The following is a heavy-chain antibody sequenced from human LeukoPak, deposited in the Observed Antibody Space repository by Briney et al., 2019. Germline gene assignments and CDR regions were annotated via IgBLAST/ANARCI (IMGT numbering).Heavy chain of an antibody. CDR1: GYTFTGYY. CDR3: ARGGVYGNWFDP. J-gene: IGHJ5*02. Sequence: GASVKVSCKASGYTFTGYYVHWMRQAPGQGLEWMGWINPNSGVTNYAQKFQGRVTMTRDTSIATAYMELSRLGSDDTAVYYCARGGVYGNWFDPWGQGTLVTVSS. D-gene: IGHD2-8*01. CDR2: INPNSGVT. V-gene: IGHV1-2*02.